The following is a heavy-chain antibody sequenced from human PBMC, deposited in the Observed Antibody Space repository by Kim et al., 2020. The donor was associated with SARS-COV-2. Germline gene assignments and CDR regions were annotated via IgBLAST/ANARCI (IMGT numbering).Heavy chain of an antibody. CDR2: T. V-gene: IGHV1-3*01. Sequence: TRYSQKFQGRDTITRDTSASTAYMELSSLGSEDTAVYYCAKDWAWGMDVWGKGTTVIVSS. D-gene: IGHD7-27*01. CDR3: AKDWAWGMDV. J-gene: IGHJ6*03.